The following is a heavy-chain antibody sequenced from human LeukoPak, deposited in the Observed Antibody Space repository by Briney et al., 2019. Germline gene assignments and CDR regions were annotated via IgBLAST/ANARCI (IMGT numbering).Heavy chain of an antibody. V-gene: IGHV1-2*04. J-gene: IGHJ1*01. CDR3: ARGFDSSGPLSYGYFQH. CDR2: INPNSGGT. D-gene: IGHD3-22*01. CDR1: GYTFTSYG. Sequence: GASVKVSCKASGYTFTSYGISWVRQAPGQGLEWMGWINPNSGGTNYAQKFQGWVTMTRDTSISTAYMELSRLRSDDTAVYYCARGFDSSGPLSYGYFQHWGQGTLVTVSS.